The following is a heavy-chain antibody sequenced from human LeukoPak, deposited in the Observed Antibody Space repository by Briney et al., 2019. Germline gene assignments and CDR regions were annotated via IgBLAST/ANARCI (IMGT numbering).Heavy chain of an antibody. J-gene: IGHJ6*02. D-gene: IGHD6-13*01. CDR3: AREGAHSSSWYGYYYYGMDV. V-gene: IGHV3-53*01. CDR2: IYSGGST. Sequence: GGSLRLSCAASGFTVSSNYMSWVRQAPGKGLEWVSVIYSGGSTYYADSVKGRFTISRDNPKNTLYLQMNSLRAEDTAVYYCAREGAHSSSWYGYYYYGMDVWGQGTTVTVSS. CDR1: GFTVSSNY.